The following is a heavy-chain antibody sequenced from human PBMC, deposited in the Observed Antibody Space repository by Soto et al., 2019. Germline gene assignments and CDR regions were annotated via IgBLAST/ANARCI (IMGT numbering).Heavy chain of an antibody. V-gene: IGHV1-46*01. D-gene: IGHD2-15*01. CDR3: ARYDCSGGSCYSVYFDS. Sequence: ASVKVSCKASGNSFTTYYMHWVRQAPGQGLEWMGIINPSGGRTTYAQKFQGRVTISVDTSKKQFSLKLSSVTAADTAVYYCARYDCSGGSCYSVYFDSWGQGTLVTVSS. CDR2: INPSGGRT. CDR1: GNSFTTYY. J-gene: IGHJ4*02.